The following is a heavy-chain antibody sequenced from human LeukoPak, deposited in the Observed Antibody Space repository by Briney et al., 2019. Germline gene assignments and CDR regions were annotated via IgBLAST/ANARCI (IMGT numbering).Heavy chain of an antibody. J-gene: IGHJ4*02. CDR2: INHSGST. D-gene: IGHD2-15*01. Sequence: SETLSLTCAVYGGSFSGYYWSWIRQPPGKGLEWIGKINHSGSTNYNPSLKSRVTISVDTSKNQFSLKLSSVTAADTAVYYCARAHCSGGSCYSGFGYWGQGTLVTVSS. CDR1: GGSFSGYY. V-gene: IGHV4-34*01. CDR3: ARAHCSGGSCYSGFGY.